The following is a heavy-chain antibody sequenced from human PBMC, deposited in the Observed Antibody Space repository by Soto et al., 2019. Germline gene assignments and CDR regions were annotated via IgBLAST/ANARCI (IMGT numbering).Heavy chain of an antibody. CDR2: ISSSSSYI. CDR1: GFTFSSYS. D-gene: IGHD1-1*01. Sequence: EVQLVESGGGLVKPGGSLRLSCAASGFTFSSYSMNWVRQAPGTGLEWVSSISSSSSYIYYADSVKGRFTISRDNAKNSLYLQMNSLRAEDTAVYYCARNWGGTTRLYYYYYYMDVWGKVTTVTVSS. J-gene: IGHJ6*03. CDR3: ARNWGGTTRLYYYYYYMDV. V-gene: IGHV3-21*01.